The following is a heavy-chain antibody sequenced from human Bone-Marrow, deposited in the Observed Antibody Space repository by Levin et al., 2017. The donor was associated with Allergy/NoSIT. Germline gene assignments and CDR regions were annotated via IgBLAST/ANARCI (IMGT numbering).Heavy chain of an antibody. J-gene: IGHJ6*02. CDR1: GFTFSSYD. CDR2: IGTAGDT. V-gene: IGHV3-13*01. D-gene: IGHD3-10*01. CDR3: ARTKPLGSGLDV. Sequence: GESLKISCAASGFTFSSYDMHWVRQATGKGLEWVSAIGTAGDTYYPGSVKGRFTISRENAKNSLYLQMNSLRAGDTAVYYCARTKPLGSGLDVWGQGTTVTVSS.